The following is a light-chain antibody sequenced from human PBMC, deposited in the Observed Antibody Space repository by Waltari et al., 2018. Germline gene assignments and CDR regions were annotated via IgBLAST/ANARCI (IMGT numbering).Light chain of an antibody. J-gene: IGKJ1*01. CDR2: GAS. V-gene: IGKV3-20*01. CDR3: QHYVRLPVT. Sequence: QSPGTLSLSPGERATLSCRASQSVSRTLAWYQQKPGQAPRLLIYGASNRATGIPDRFSGSGSGTDFSLTISRLEPEDFAVYYCQHYVRLPVTFGQGTKVEIK. CDR1: QSVSRT.